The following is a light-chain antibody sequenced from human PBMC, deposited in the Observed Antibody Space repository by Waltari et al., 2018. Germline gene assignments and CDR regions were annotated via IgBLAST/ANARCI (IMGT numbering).Light chain of an antibody. CDR1: RSVNSN. J-gene: IGKJ1*01. V-gene: IGKV3-15*01. CDR3: QQYSTWPPWT. CDR2: GAS. Sequence: DIVTTQSPATLSVSPGERATLSCRTSRSVNSNLAWYQQKPGQAPRLLVFGASTRATGIPARFTGSGSGTEFTLTISSLQSEDFAIYYCQQYSTWPPWTFGQGTKVDIK.